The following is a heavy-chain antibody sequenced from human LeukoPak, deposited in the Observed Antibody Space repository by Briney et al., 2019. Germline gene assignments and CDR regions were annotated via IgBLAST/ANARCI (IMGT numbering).Heavy chain of an antibody. CDR1: GYSISSGYY. Sequence: SETLSLTCTVSGYSISSGYYWGWIRQPPGKGLEWIGSIYHSGSTYYNPSLKSRVTISVDTSKNQFSLKLSSVTAADTAVYYCARCRVYSISWCDAFDIWGQGTMVTVSS. V-gene: IGHV4-38-2*02. D-gene: IGHD6-13*01. CDR2: IYHSGST. CDR3: ARCRVYSISWCDAFDI. J-gene: IGHJ3*02.